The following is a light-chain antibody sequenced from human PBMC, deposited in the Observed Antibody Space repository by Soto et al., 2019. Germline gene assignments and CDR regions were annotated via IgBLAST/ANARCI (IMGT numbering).Light chain of an antibody. CDR3: MQALQTPYT. V-gene: IGKV2-28*01. CDR1: QSLLHSNGYNY. J-gene: IGKJ2*01. Sequence: DVVMTQSPLSLPVTPGEPASISCRSSQSLLHSNGYNYLDRYLQKPGQSPQLLIYLGSNRASGVPDRFSGSGSGTDFTLKISRVEAEDGGVYYGMQALQTPYTFGQGTKLEIK. CDR2: LGS.